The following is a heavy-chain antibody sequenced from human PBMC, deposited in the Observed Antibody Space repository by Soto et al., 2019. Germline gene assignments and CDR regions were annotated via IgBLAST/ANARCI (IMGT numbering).Heavy chain of an antibody. D-gene: IGHD2-15*01. CDR3: AQTLGYCSGGSCQKWFDP. V-gene: IGHV4-39*01. CDR2: IYYSGST. J-gene: IGHJ5*02. Sequence: SETLSLTCTVSGGSIGSSSYYWCWIRHPPGKGLEWIGSIYYSGSTYYNPSLKSRVTISVDTSKNQFSLKLSSVTAADTAVYYCAQTLGYCSGGSCQKWFDPWGQGTLVTVSS. CDR1: GGSIGSSSYY.